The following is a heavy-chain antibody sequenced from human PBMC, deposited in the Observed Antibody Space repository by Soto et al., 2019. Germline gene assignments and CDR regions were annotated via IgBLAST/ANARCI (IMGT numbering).Heavy chain of an antibody. Sequence: SETLSLTCTVSGGSISSGGYYWSWIRQHPGKGLEWIGYIFYSGTTYYNPSLKSRVTISVDTSKNQFSLKLSSVTAADTAVYYCARVCGGDCHYGMDVWGQGTTVTVSS. CDR3: ARVCGGDCHYGMDV. CDR2: IFYSGTT. V-gene: IGHV4-31*03. CDR1: GGSISSGGYY. D-gene: IGHD2-21*02. J-gene: IGHJ6*02.